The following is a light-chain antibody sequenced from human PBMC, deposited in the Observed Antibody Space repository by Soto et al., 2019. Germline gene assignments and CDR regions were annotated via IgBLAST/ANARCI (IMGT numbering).Light chain of an antibody. Sequence: EIVITQSPATLSVSPGQRATLSGRSRQSVSSSYLAWYQQKTGQAPRLLIYGAYTSATGIPARFSGSGSGTAFTLTISSLQSADFAVYYCQQSNNWHPITFGQGTRLDIK. V-gene: IGKV3-15*01. CDR3: QQSNNWHPIT. CDR1: QSVSSSY. CDR2: GAY. J-gene: IGKJ5*01.